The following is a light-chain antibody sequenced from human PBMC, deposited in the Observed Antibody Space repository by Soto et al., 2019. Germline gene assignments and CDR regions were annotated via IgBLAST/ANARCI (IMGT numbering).Light chain of an antibody. CDR1: QSILYSSNNKNY. CDR2: WAS. CDR3: QQYYGSVSFT. Sequence: IVMTQSPESLAVSLGETATINCKSSQSILYSSNNKNYLAWYQQKRGQPPKLLIYWASTRQSGVPDRFSGSGSGIDFTLTINNLQAEDVAVYYCQQYYGSVSFTFGPGTKVDIK. V-gene: IGKV4-1*01. J-gene: IGKJ3*01.